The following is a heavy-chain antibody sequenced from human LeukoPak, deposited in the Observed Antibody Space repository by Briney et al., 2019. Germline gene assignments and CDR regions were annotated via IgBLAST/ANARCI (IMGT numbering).Heavy chain of an antibody. J-gene: IGHJ3*02. Sequence: PGGSPRLSCAASGFTFSGYAMHWVRQAPGKGREWVSQIRRSSSIIYYADSVRGRFTISTDNAQNSHCIQKNSPRDEDTAMYYCAREHDSGPFDIWGEGTMVTVSS. CDR1: GFTFSGYA. V-gene: IGHV3-48*02. CDR2: IRRSSSII. D-gene: IGHD6-19*01. CDR3: AREHDSGPFDI.